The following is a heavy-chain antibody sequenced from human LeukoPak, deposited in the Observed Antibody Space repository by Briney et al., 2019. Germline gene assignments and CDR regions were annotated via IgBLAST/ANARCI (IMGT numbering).Heavy chain of an antibody. D-gene: IGHD4-23*01. CDR2: IIPILGIA. J-gene: IGHJ4*02. CDR1: GGTFSSYA. Sequence: ASVKVSCKASGGTFSSYAISWVRQAPGQGLEWMGRIIPILGIANYAQKLQGRVTMTTDTSTSTAYMELRSLRSDDTAVYYCARRDYGGCLDYWGQGTLVTVSS. CDR3: ARRDYGGCLDY. V-gene: IGHV1-69*04.